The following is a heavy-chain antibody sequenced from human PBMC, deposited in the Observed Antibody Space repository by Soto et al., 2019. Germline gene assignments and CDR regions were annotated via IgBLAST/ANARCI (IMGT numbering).Heavy chain of an antibody. CDR3: ARDYYRFNSGYGFRMDV. J-gene: IGHJ6*02. V-gene: IGHV3-30-3*01. Sequence: QVQLVESGGGVVQPGRSLRLSCAASGFTFSSYAMHWVRQAPGKGLEWVAVISYDGSNKYYADSVKGRFTISRDNSKKTLYPQMKGLKAEEHAVYYCARDYYRFNSGYGFRMDVWGQGTTVTVSS. CDR2: ISYDGSNK. CDR1: GFTFSSYA. D-gene: IGHD5-12*01.